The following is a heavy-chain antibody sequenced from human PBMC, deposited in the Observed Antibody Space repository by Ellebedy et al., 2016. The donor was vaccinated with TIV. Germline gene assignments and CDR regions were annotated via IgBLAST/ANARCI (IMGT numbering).Heavy chain of an antibody. CDR3: ARLGRFGESMPPYYYFGMDV. V-gene: IGHV1-69*13. J-gene: IGHJ6*02. Sequence: ASVKVSCKASGGTFSSYAVSWVRQAPGQGLEWVGGIIASVGSADYARGFQGRLTITADESTSTVHMELNSLRSEDTAVYYCARLGRFGESMPPYYYFGMDVWGRGTTVIVSS. CDR2: IIASVGSA. D-gene: IGHD3-10*01. CDR1: GGTFSSYA.